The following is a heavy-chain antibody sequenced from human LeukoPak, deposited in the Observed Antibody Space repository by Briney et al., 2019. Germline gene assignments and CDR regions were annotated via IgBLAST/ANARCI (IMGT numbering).Heavy chain of an antibody. CDR1: GCTFSSYA. CDR2: IIPIFGRA. J-gene: IGHJ6*03. CDR3: ARDDGYKYYYYMDV. D-gene: IGHD5-24*01. V-gene: IGHV1-69*05. Sequence: SVKVSCKASGCTFSSYAISWVRPAPGQGLEWMGVIIPIFGRANYAQKFQGRVTITTDESTSTAYMELSSLRSEDTAVYYCARDDGYKYYYYMDVWGKGTTVTVSS.